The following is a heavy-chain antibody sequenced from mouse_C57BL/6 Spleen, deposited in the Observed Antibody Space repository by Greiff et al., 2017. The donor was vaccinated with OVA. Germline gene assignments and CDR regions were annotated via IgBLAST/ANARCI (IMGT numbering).Heavy chain of an antibody. J-gene: IGHJ2*01. CDR1: GYTFTSYW. CDR2: INPSNGGT. V-gene: IGHV1-53*01. Sequence: QVQLQQPGTELVKPGASVKLSCKASGYTFTSYWMHWVKQRPGQGLEWIGNINPSNGGTNYNEKFKSKATLTVDKSSSTAYMQLSSLTSEDSAVDYCAREGGGYYFYYFDYWGQGTTLTVSS. D-gene: IGHD2-3*01. CDR3: AREGGGYYFYYFDY.